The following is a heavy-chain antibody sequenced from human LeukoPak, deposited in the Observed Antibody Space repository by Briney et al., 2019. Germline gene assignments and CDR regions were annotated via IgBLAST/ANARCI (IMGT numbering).Heavy chain of an antibody. Sequence: RGSLRLSCAASGFTFSSYGMHWVRQAPGKWLEWVAFIRYDGSNKYYADSVKGRFTISRDNSKNTLYLQMNSLRVEDTAVYYCAKVGGFDFRSGYYYFDYWGQGTLVTGSS. V-gene: IGHV3-30*02. J-gene: IGHJ4*02. CDR3: AKVGGFDFRSGYYYFDY. CDR2: IRYDGSNK. CDR1: GFTFSSYG. D-gene: IGHD3-3*01.